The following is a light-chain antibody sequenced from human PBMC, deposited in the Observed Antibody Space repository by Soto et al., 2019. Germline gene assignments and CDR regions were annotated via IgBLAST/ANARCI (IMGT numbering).Light chain of an antibody. V-gene: IGLV2-14*01. CDR1: SSDVGDYTF. CDR2: DVN. J-gene: IGLJ1*01. CDR3: TSYTSISTRYV. Sequence: QSALTQPASVSGSPGQSITISCTGSSSDVGDYTFVSWYQHHPGKAPKLIIYDVNNRPSGVSDRFSGSQSGNTASLTISGRQADDEATYYCTSYTSISTRYVFGTGTKLTVL.